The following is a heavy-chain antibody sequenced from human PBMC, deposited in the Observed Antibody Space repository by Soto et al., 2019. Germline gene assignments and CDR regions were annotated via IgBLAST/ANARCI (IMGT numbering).Heavy chain of an antibody. J-gene: IGHJ3*02. CDR2: ISYDATNK. D-gene: IGHD3-16*01. Sequence: QAQLVESGGGVVQPGRSLRLSCEASGFTFRSHAMHWVRQTPGKGLEWVAVISYDATNKSYADSVKGRFTISRDNSENTLYLQMNSLRAEDTAAYYCAKLVELGASFDIWGQGTVVTVSS. CDR3: AKLVELGASFDI. V-gene: IGHV3-30*18. CDR1: GFTFRSHA.